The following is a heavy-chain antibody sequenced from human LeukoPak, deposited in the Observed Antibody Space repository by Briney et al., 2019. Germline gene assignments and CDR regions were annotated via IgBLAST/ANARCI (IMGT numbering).Heavy chain of an antibody. CDR3: ANQDYYYDSSGYYSYYFDY. CDR1: GFTFGDYA. Sequence: PGGSLRLSCTASGFTFGDYAMSWIRQAPGKGLEWVSAISGSGGSTYYADSVKGRFTISRDNSKNTLYLQMNSLRAEDTAVYYCANQDYYYDSSGYYSYYFDYWGQGTLVTVSS. V-gene: IGHV3-23*01. D-gene: IGHD3-22*01. J-gene: IGHJ4*02. CDR2: ISGSGGST.